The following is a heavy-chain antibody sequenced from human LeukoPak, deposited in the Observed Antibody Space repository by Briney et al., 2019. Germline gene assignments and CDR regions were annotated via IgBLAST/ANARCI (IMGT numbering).Heavy chain of an antibody. CDR2: ISSSSSYI. CDR1: GFTFSSYG. V-gene: IGHV3-21*01. Sequence: PGGTLRLSCAASGFTFSSYGMSWVRQAPGKGLEWVSSISSSSSYIYYADSVKGRFTISRDNAKNSLYLQMNSLRAEDTAVYYCARALNFGFDYWGQGTLVTVSS. J-gene: IGHJ4*02. D-gene: IGHD3-10*01. CDR3: ARALNFGFDY.